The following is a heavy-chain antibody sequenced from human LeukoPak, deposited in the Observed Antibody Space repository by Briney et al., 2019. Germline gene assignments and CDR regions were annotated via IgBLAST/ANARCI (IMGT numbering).Heavy chain of an antibody. CDR1: GFTFSSYS. Sequence: PGGSLRLSCAASGFTFSSYSMNWVRQAPGKGLEWVSSISSSSSYIYYAGSVKGRFTISRDNAKNLLYLQMNSLRVEDTAVYYCAREPVVVVAATPSGRRGYWGRGTLVTVSS. CDR2: ISSSSSYI. CDR3: AREPVVVVAATPSGRRGY. J-gene: IGHJ4*02. D-gene: IGHD2-15*01. V-gene: IGHV3-21*01.